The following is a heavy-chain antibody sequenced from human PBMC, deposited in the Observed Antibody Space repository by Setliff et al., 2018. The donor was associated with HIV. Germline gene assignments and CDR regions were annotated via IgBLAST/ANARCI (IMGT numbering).Heavy chain of an antibody. D-gene: IGHD3-22*01. J-gene: IGHJ3*01. CDR3: ARAPATMIVVVNHVPLAAFGL. Sequence: PSETLSLTCTVSDGSISSQYWSWIRQPPGKGLEWFGSIYYTGNTNYNPSLKSRVTISVDTSKNELSLKMSSVTAADTAVYYCARAPATMIVVVNHVPLAAFGLWGQGTMVTVSS. V-gene: IGHV4-59*11. CDR2: IYYTGNT. CDR1: DGSISSQY.